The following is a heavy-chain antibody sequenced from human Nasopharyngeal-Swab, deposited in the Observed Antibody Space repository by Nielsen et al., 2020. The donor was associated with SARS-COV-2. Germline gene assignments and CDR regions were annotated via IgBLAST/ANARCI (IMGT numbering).Heavy chain of an antibody. V-gene: IGHV4-31*03. CDR3: ARAAITMIVVVSAFDI. Sequence: SETLSLTCTVSGGSISSGGYYWSWLRQHPGKGLEWIGYIYYSGSTYYNPSLKSRVTISVDTSKNQFSLKLSSVTAADTAVYYCARAAITMIVVVSAFDIWGQGTMVTVSS. CDR1: GGSISSGGYY. J-gene: IGHJ3*02. D-gene: IGHD3-22*01. CDR2: IYYSGST.